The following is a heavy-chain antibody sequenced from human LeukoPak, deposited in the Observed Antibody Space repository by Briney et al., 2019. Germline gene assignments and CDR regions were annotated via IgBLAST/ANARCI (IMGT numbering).Heavy chain of an antibody. CDR1: DGSIGSNY. V-gene: IGHV4-59*08. CDR3: AKYGNSGWVIDN. D-gene: IGHD6-19*01. Sequence: SETLSLTCTVSDGSIGSNYWTWIRQPPGKGLEYIGYIYYTGATNYNPSLKSRVTISVDTSKNQFSLKMTSVTAADTAVYFCAKYGNSGWVIDNWGQGTLLTVSS. CDR2: IYYTGAT. J-gene: IGHJ4*02.